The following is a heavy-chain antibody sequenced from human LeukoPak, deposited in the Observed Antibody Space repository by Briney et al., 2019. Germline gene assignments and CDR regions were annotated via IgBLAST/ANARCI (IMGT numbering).Heavy chain of an antibody. Sequence: GGSLRLSCAASGFSFNTYNMNWVRRAPGKGLEWLSFISGSSSAVYYADSVKGRFTISRDNAKSSLYLQLNNLRAEDTAVYYCARGSLCSTRWHYFDSWGQGTLVTVS. V-gene: IGHV3-48*01. CDR2: ISGSSSAV. CDR3: ARGSLCSTRWHYFDS. J-gene: IGHJ4*02. D-gene: IGHD6-13*01. CDR1: GFSFNTYN.